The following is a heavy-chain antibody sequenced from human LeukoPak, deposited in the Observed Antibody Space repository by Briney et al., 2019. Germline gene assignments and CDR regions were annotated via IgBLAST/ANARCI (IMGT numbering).Heavy chain of an antibody. V-gene: IGHV3-23*01. D-gene: IGHD3-3*01. CDR2: ISGSGGST. Sequence: GGSLRLSCAASGFTFSSYAMSWVRQAPGKGLGWVSAISGSGGSTYYADSVKGRFTISRDNSKNTLYLQMNSLRAEDTAVYYCAKDGVVASYYYYYGMDVWGQGTTVTVSS. J-gene: IGHJ6*02. CDR3: AKDGVVASYYYYYGMDV. CDR1: GFTFSSYA.